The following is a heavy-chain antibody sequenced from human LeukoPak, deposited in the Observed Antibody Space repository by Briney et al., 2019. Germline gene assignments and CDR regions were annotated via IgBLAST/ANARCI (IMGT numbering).Heavy chain of an antibody. Sequence: TSVKVSCKASGFSFSSSSMQWVRQARGQRLEWIGWLAVGSGNTNYAQKFQGRVTITRDMSTSTAYMELSSLRSEDTALYCCAAVFGSGYYYYFDYWGQGSLVTVSS. CDR1: GFSFSSSS. CDR2: LAVGSGNT. J-gene: IGHJ4*02. D-gene: IGHD3-22*01. CDR3: AAVFGSGYYYYFDY. V-gene: IGHV1-58*02.